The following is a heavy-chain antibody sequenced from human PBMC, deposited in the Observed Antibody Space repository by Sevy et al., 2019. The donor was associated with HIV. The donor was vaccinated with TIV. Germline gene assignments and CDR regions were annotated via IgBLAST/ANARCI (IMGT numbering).Heavy chain of an antibody. CDR2: TYYRSKWYN. J-gene: IGHJ5*02. D-gene: IGHD3-10*01. CDR3: ARERLPLYTYAMVRGVITRYNWFDP. V-gene: IGHV6-1*01. Sequence: SETLSLTCAISGDSVSSNSAAWNWIRQSPSRGLEWLGRTYYRSKWYNDYAVSVKSRITINPDTSKNQFSLQLNSVTPEDTAVYYCARERLPLYTYAMVRGVITRYNWFDPWGQGTLVTSPQ. CDR1: GDSVSSNSAA.